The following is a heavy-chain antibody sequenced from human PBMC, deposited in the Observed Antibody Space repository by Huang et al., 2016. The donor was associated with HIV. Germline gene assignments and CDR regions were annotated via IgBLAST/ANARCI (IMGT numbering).Heavy chain of an antibody. D-gene: IGHD4-17*01. V-gene: IGHV1-69*13. CDR2: VIPIVGKP. Sequence: QVQLVQSGAEVKTPGSSVTVYCKASGGTFSKYSIRWVRQAPGQGLEWMGGVIPIVGKPNYARKFRVRVTITADDSTSTTYVEVSSLRSEDTALYYCARGQLGSYGDYDVLYWGQGTLFTVSS. CDR1: GGTFSKYS. CDR3: ARGQLGSYGDYDVLY. J-gene: IGHJ4*02.